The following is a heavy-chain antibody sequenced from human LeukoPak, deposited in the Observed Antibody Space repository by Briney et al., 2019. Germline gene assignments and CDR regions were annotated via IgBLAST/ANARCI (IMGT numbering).Heavy chain of an antibody. CDR2: ISAYNGNT. CDR1: GYTFTSYG. Sequence: ASVKVSCKASGYTFTSYGISWVRQAPGQGLEWMGWISAYNGNTNYAQKLQGRVTMTTDTPTSTAYMELRSLRSDDTAVYYCARAIYEILTGSPFHFDYWGQGTLVTVSS. D-gene: IGHD3-9*01. V-gene: IGHV1-18*01. J-gene: IGHJ4*02. CDR3: ARAIYEILTGSPFHFDY.